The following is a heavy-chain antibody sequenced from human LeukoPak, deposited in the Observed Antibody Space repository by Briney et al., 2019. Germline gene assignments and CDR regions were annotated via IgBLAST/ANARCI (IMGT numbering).Heavy chain of an antibody. CDR3: ARRFRSKWDLAH. Sequence: PGGSLRLSCAASAFTFSSYAMHWVRQAPGKGLEWVAVISDDGSNKYYADSVKGRFSISRDNSKNTLYLQMNSLRAEDTAVYYCARRFRSKWDLAHWGQGTLVTVSS. CDR2: ISDDGSNK. D-gene: IGHD1-26*01. CDR1: AFTFSSYA. J-gene: IGHJ4*02. V-gene: IGHV3-30*08.